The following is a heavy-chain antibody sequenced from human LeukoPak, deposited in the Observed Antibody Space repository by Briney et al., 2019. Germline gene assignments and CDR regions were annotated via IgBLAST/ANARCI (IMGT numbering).Heavy chain of an antibody. D-gene: IGHD3-10*01. Sequence: PSETLSLTCAVYGGSFSGYYWSWIRQPPGKGLEWIGEINHSGSTNYNPSLKSRVTISVDTSKNQFSLKLSSVTAADTAVYYCARVPYGSGSYYKRDYFDYWGQGTLVTVSS. J-gene: IGHJ4*02. CDR2: INHSGST. CDR1: GGSFSGYY. CDR3: ARVPYGSGSYYKRDYFDY. V-gene: IGHV4-34*01.